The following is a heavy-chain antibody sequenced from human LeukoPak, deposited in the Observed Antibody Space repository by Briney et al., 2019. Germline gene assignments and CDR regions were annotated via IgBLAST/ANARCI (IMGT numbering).Heavy chain of an antibody. J-gene: IGHJ4*02. Sequence: GSLRLSCAASGFTFSIYAMHWVRQAPGKGLEYVAVISDQGGSTYYANSVKGRFTISKDNSKNTLYLQMGSLRPDDTAVYYCARVDSTGWEDALDYWGQGTLVTVSS. CDR3: ARVDSTGWEDALDY. CDR1: GFTFSIYA. V-gene: IGHV3-64*01. D-gene: IGHD6-19*01. CDR2: ISDQGGST.